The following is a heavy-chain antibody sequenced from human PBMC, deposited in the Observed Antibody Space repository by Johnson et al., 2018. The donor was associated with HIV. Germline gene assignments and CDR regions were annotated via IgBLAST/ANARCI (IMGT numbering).Heavy chain of an antibody. V-gene: IGHV3-64*01. Sequence: VQLVESGGGLVQPGGSLRLSCAASGFTFSTYAMYWVRQAPGKGLEYVSGISSNGVRTYYANSVKDRFTVSRDSSNNTLYLQMGSLRAEDTAVYYCAKDQGIVGATVFDIWGQGTMVTVSS. D-gene: IGHD1-26*01. CDR3: AKDQGIVGATVFDI. CDR2: ISSNGVRT. J-gene: IGHJ3*02. CDR1: GFTFSTYA.